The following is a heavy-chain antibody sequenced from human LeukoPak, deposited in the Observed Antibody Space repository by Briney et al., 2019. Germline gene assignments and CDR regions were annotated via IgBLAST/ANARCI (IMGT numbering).Heavy chain of an antibody. V-gene: IGHV4-59*01. CDR1: GXSISGYY. CDR3: ARGGASSEWFDP. D-gene: IGHD6-25*01. J-gene: IGHJ5*02. Sequence: TSETLSLTCTVSGXSISGYYGSWIRQPPGKGLEWIAFIHSSGTTNYSPSLKSRVSISVDTSNNQFSLNVNSVTAADTAVYYCARGGASSEWFDPWGQGTLVTVSS. CDR2: IHSSGTT.